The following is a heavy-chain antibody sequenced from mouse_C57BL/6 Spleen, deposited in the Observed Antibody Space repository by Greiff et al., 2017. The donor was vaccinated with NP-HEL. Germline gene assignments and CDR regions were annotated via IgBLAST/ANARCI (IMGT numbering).Heavy chain of an antibody. CDR3: ARRPHYYGSSYVDY. Sequence: VKLQQPGAELVKPGASVKLSCKASGYTFTSYWMQWVKQRPGQGLEWIGEIDPSDSYTNYNQKFKGKATLTVDTSSSTAYMQLSSLTSEDSAVYYCARRPHYYGSSYVDYWGQGTTLTVSS. D-gene: IGHD1-1*01. J-gene: IGHJ2*01. CDR2: IDPSDSYT. CDR1: GYTFTSYW. V-gene: IGHV1-50*01.